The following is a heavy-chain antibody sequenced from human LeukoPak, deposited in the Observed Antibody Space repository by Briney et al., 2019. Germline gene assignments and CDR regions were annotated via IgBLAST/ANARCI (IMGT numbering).Heavy chain of an antibody. CDR2: INPSGGST. CDR1: GYTFTSYY. V-gene: IGHV1-46*01. D-gene: IGHD3-10*01. J-gene: IGHJ5*02. Sequence: ASVKVSCKASGYTFTSYYMHWLRQAPRQGLEWMGIINPSGGSTSYAQKFQGRVTMTRDTSTSTVYMELSSLRSEDTAVYYCARLRITMVRGVKGWFDPWGQGTLVTVSS. CDR3: ARLRITMVRGVKGWFDP.